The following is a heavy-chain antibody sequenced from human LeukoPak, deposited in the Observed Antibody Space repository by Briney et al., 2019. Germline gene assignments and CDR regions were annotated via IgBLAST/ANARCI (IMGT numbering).Heavy chain of an antibody. J-gene: IGHJ5*02. Sequence: PGGSLRLSCADSGLTFSIYAMSWVRQVPGKGLEWVSGISGTGGSSYYADSVKGRFTISRDNSENTLYLQMNSLRAEDTAVYYCARRSYGDYEAWFDPWGQGTLVTVSS. D-gene: IGHD4-17*01. CDR3: ARRSYGDYEAWFDP. V-gene: IGHV3-23*01. CDR1: GLTFSIYA. CDR2: ISGTGGSS.